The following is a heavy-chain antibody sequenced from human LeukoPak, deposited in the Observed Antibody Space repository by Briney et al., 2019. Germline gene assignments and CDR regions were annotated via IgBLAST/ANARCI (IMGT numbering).Heavy chain of an antibody. CDR3: AREASDIVVVTATPPFDY. CDR2: ISAYNGNT. D-gene: IGHD2-21*02. V-gene: IGHV1-18*01. CDR1: GYTFTSYG. Sequence: ALVKVSCKASGYTFTSYGISWVRQAPGQGLEWMGWISAYNGNTNYAQKLQGRVTVTTDTYTSTAYMELRSLRSDDTAVYYCAREASDIVVVTATPPFDYWGQGTLVTVSS. J-gene: IGHJ4*02.